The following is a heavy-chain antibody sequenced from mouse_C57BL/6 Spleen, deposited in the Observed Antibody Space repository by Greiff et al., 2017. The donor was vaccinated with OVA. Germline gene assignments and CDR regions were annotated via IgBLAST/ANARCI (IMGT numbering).Heavy chain of an antibody. D-gene: IGHD1-1*01. CDR1: GYTFTSYW. V-gene: IGHV1-53*01. CDR3: ARFGTTVVASNWYFDV. CDR2: INPSNGGT. J-gene: IGHJ1*03. Sequence: VQLQQPGTELVKPGASVKLSCKASGYTFTSYWMHWVKQRPGQGLEWIGNINPSNGGTNYNEKFKSKATLTVDKSSSTAYMQLSSLTSEDSAVYYCARFGTTVVASNWYFDVWGTGTTVTVSS.